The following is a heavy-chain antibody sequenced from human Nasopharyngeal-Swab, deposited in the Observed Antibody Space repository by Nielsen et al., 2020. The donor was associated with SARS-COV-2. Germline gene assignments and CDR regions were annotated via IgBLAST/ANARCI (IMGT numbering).Heavy chain of an antibody. CDR2: ISSSSNYI. J-gene: IGHJ3*02. Sequence: GGSLRLSCAASGFTFSSCSMNWVRQAPGKGLEWVSSISSSSNYIYYADSVKGRFTISRDNAKNSLYLQMNSLRAEDTAVYYCARARGYSYGGDDAFDIWGQGTMVTVSS. V-gene: IGHV3-21*01. CDR1: GFTFSSCS. CDR3: ARARGYSYGGDDAFDI. D-gene: IGHD5-18*01.